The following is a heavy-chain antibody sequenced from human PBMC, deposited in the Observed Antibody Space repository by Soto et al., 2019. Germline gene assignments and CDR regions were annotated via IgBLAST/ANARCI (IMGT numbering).Heavy chain of an antibody. Sequence: QVPLVQSGAEVKKPGASVKVSCKASGYTFTLYGISWVRQAPGQGLEWMGWISAYNGNTNYAQKLQGRVTMTTDTSTSTADLWLRSLRSDDTAVYYCALSNKGGDDFTPDSWGQGNLVTVSS. CDR1: GYTFTLYG. D-gene: IGHD3-3*01. CDR2: ISAYNGNT. CDR3: ALSNKGGDDFTPDS. J-gene: IGHJ4*02. V-gene: IGHV1-18*01.